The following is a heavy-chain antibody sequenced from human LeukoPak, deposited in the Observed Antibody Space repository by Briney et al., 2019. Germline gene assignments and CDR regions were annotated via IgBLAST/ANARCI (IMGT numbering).Heavy chain of an antibody. CDR2: IYYSGST. CDR1: GGSISSGDYY. CDR3: ARGEDIVVVPAAGAYFDY. J-gene: IGHJ4*02. D-gene: IGHD2-2*01. Sequence: SETLSLTCTVSGGSISSGDYYWSWIRQPPGKGLEWIGYIYYSGSTYYNPSLKSRVTISVDTSKNQFSLKLSSVTAADTAVYYCARGEDIVVVPAAGAYFDYWGQGTLVTVSS. V-gene: IGHV4-30-4*01.